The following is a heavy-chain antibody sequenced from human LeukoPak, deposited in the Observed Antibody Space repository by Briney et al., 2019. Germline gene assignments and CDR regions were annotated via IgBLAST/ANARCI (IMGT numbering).Heavy chain of an antibody. CDR1: GYTFTSYA. CDR3: ARGIAVAGPNDY. Sequence: APVKVSCKASGYTFTSYAMHWVRQAPGQRLEWMGWINAGNGNTKYSQKFQGRVTITRDTSASTAYMELSSLRSEDTAVYYCARGIAVAGPNDYWGQGTLVTVSS. D-gene: IGHD6-19*01. V-gene: IGHV1-3*01. J-gene: IGHJ4*02. CDR2: INAGNGNT.